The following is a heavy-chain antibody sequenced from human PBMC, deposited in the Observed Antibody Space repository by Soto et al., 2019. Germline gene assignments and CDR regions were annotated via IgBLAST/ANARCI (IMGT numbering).Heavy chain of an antibody. Sequence: GGSLRLSCAASGFTFSDYYMSWIRQAPGKGLEWVSYISSSGSTIYYADSVKGRFTISRDNAKNSLYLQMNSLRAEDTAVYYCARDRNQLRYHLYYFDYWGQGTLVTVSS. CDR2: ISSSGSTI. CDR3: ARDRNQLRYHLYYFDY. V-gene: IGHV3-11*01. CDR1: GFTFSDYY. J-gene: IGHJ4*02. D-gene: IGHD3-9*01.